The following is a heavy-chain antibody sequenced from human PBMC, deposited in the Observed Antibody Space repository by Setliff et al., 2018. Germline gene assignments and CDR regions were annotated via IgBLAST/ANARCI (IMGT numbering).Heavy chain of an antibody. D-gene: IGHD3-10*01. CDR2: ISGSGGST. CDR3: AREGVGFRFYYAYMDV. CDR1: GFTFSSYA. Sequence: PGGSLRLSCAASGFTFSSYAMSWVRQAPGKGLEWVSVISGSGGSTYYADSVKGRFTISRDNAKNSLYLQMNSLRAEDTAVYYCAREGVGFRFYYAYMDVWGKGTTVTVSS. J-gene: IGHJ6*03. V-gene: IGHV3-23*01.